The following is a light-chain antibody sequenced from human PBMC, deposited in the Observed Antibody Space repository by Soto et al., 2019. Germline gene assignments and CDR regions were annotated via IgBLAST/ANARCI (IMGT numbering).Light chain of an antibody. CDR3: GSYSRTTTREV. Sequence: QSVLAQPASASGSPGQSITISCTGASSDVGGYNFVSWYQHHPGTPPKLIIYEVSHRPSGVSHRFSGSKSANTASLTISGLQVEDEADYFCGSYSRTTTREVFGTGTKVTVL. CDR2: EVS. CDR1: SSDVGGYNF. V-gene: IGLV2-14*01. J-gene: IGLJ1*01.